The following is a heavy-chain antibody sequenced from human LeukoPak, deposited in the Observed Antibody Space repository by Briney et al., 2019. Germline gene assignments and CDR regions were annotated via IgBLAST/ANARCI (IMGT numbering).Heavy chain of an antibody. V-gene: IGHV3-11*04. CDR2: ISSSGSTI. Sequence: GGSLRLSCAASGLAFSEYYMRWIRQAPGKGLEWVSYISSSGSTIYYADSVKGRFTISRDNAKNSLVLQMNSLRVEDTAVYYCARGWRASPRNDYWGQGTLVTVSS. J-gene: IGHJ4*02. CDR3: ARGWRASPRNDY. D-gene: IGHD2-15*01. CDR1: GLAFSEYY.